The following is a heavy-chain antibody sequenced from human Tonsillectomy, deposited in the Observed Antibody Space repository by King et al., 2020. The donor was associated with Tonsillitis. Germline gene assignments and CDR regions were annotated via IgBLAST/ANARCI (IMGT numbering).Heavy chain of an antibody. D-gene: IGHD4-17*01. CDR2: IGGSSYYR. J-gene: IGHJ4*02. V-gene: IGHV3-11*06. CDR3: ARVYXDGDYYFDY. CDR1: GFVFSDYY. Sequence: VQLVESGGGLVKPGGSLRLSCAASGFVFSDYYMSWIRQAPGKGLEWVSYIGGSSYYRKSADXVQGRFTTSRDNAKNSLYLQMNSLRVEDTAVYYCARVYXDGDYYFDYWGQXXLVTVSS.